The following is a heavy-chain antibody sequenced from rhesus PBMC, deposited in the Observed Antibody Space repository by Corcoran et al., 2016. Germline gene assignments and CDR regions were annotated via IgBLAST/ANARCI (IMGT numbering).Heavy chain of an antibody. D-gene: IGHD5-42*01. V-gene: IGHV3-14*01. CDR1: GLTFSSYW. CDR2: IKMAGSNK. CDR3: AGPRGGYSGYHFDY. Sequence: EVQLVESGGGLAKPGGSLRLSCAASGLTFSSYWMHWVRQAPGKGQEWISAIKMAGSNKYYADSVKVRFTISRENAKHTLYLQMDGLRAEDTAVYYCAGPRGGYSGYHFDYWGQGVLVTVSS. J-gene: IGHJ4*01.